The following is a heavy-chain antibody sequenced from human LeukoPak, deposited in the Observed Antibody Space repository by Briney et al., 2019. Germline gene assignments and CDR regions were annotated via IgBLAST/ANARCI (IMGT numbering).Heavy chain of an antibody. V-gene: IGHV3-74*01. CDR1: GSTVSSYW. J-gene: IGHJ4*02. Sequence: PGGSLRLPCAASGSTVSSYWMHWVRQAPGKGLVWVSRINSDGSITTYADSVRGRFTISRDNAKSTLYLQMNSLRAEDTAVYYCASSTQISKYADYWGQGALVTVSS. CDR2: INSDGSIT. D-gene: IGHD2-2*01. CDR3: ASSTQISKYADY.